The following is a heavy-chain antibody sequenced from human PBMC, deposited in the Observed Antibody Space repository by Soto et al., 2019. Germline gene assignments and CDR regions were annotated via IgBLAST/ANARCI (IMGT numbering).Heavy chain of an antibody. D-gene: IGHD6-13*01. Sequence: PSETLSLTCAVYGGSFSGYYWSWIRQPPGKGLEWIGEINQSGGTNYNPSLKSRVTISVDTSKNQFSLKLSSVTAADTAVYYCARTYSSSWSPFEYWGQGTLVTVSS. CDR1: GGSFSGYY. J-gene: IGHJ4*02. V-gene: IGHV4-34*01. CDR3: ARTYSSSWSPFEY. CDR2: INQSGGT.